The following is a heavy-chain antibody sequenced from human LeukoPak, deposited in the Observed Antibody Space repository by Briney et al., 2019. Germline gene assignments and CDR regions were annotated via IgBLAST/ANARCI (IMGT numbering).Heavy chain of an antibody. J-gene: IGHJ4*02. D-gene: IGHD4-23*01. Sequence: PGGSLKLSCAVSGFTFSDHYMDWVRQAPGKGLEWGGRSRNKADSYTTEHAASVKGTFTISRDDSKNSLYLQMNYLKSEDTAVYYCARGGLYGGSSAFDFWGQGTLVTVSS. CDR1: GFTFSDHY. V-gene: IGHV3-72*01. CDR3: ARGGLYGGSSAFDF. CDR2: SRNKADSYTT.